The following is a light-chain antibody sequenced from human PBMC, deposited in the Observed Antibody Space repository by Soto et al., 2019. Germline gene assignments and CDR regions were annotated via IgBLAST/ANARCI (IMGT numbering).Light chain of an antibody. V-gene: IGKV3-15*01. Sequence: EIVFVQFPTTLSVSPGERATLSRRASQSVSSNLAWYQQKPGQAPRLLIYGASTRATGIPARFSGSGSGTEFTLTISSLQSEDFAVYYCQQYNNWPRTFGQGTKVDIK. CDR2: GAS. CDR1: QSVSSN. CDR3: QQYNNWPRT. J-gene: IGKJ1*01.